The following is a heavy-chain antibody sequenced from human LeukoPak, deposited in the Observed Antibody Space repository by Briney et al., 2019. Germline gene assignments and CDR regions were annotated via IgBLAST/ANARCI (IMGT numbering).Heavy chain of an antibody. J-gene: IGHJ5*02. CDR2: INAGSGGT. D-gene: IGHD6-6*01. V-gene: IGHV1-2*02. CDR3: AREYSSSRSDWFDP. CDR1: GYTFTTYT. Sequence: ASVKVSCKASGYTFTTYTIHWVRQAPGQRLEWMGWINAGSGGTNYAQKFQGRVTMTRDTSISTAYMELSRLRSDDTAVYYCAREYSSSRSDWFDPWGQGTLVTVSS.